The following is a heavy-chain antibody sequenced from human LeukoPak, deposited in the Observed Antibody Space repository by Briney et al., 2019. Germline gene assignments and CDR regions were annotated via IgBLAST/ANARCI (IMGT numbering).Heavy chain of an antibody. J-gene: IGHJ4*02. D-gene: IGHD3-22*01. CDR3: AKSAYYDSSGFYRECYFDY. CDR2: IKQDESEI. CDR1: GFTLRSYW. V-gene: IGHV3-7*03. Sequence: GGSLRLSCAASGFTLRSYWMTWVRQAPGKGLEWVANIKQDESEIHYVDSVKGRFTISRDNSKNTLHLQMNSLRAEDTAVYYCAKSAYYDSSGFYRECYFDYWGQGTLVTVSS.